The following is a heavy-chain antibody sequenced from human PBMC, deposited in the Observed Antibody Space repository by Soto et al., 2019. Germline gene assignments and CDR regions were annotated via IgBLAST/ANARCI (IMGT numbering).Heavy chain of an antibody. CDR3: ARVSTSGIYVWFDP. CDR1: GFDFSTYG. J-gene: IGHJ5*02. CDR2: ISRDGINE. V-gene: IGHV3-30*03. Sequence: GGSLRLSCAASGFDFSTYGMHWVRQAPGKGLEWVAAISRDGINENYADSVKGRFTISRDNAKNSLYLQMNSLRAEDTAVYYCARVSTSGIYVWFDPWGQGTLVTVSS. D-gene: IGHD2-2*01.